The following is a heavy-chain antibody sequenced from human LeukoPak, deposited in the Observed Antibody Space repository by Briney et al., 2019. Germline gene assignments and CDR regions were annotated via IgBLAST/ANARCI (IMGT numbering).Heavy chain of an antibody. Sequence: SGPALVKPTQTLTLTCTFSGFSLSTSGMCVSWIRQPPGKALEWLARIDWDDDKYYSTSLKTRLTLSKDTYKNQVVLTMTNMDPVDTATYYCARRGFKGGFDSWGQGTLVTVSS. CDR2: IDWDDDK. CDR3: ARRGFKGGFDS. D-gene: IGHD3-16*01. J-gene: IGHJ4*02. V-gene: IGHV2-70*11. CDR1: GFSLSTSGMC.